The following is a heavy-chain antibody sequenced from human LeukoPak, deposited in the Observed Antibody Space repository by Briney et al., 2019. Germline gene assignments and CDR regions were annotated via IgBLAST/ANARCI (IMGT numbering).Heavy chain of an antibody. CDR1: GGSISSSSYY. Sequence: SETLSLTCTVSGGSISSSSYYWGWIRQPPGKGLEWIGSIYYSGSTYYNPSLKSRVTISVDTSKNQFSLKLSSVTAADTAVYYCARDVRQLELLSLFDYWGQGTLVTVSS. D-gene: IGHD1-7*01. CDR2: IYYSGST. CDR3: ARDVRQLELLSLFDY. V-gene: IGHV4-39*07. J-gene: IGHJ4*02.